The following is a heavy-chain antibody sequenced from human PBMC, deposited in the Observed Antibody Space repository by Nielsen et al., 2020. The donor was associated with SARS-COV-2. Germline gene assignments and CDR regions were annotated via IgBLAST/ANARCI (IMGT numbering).Heavy chain of an antibody. V-gene: IGHV1-69*05. D-gene: IGHD2-15*01. CDR2: IIPIFGTA. CDR1: GGTFSSYA. Sequence: SVKVSCKASGGTFSSYAISWVRQAPGQGLEWMGGIIPIFGTANYAQKLQGRVTMTTDTSTSTAYMELRSLRSDDTAVYYCARGPHVVVVAATAYYYYYGMDVWGQGTTVTVSS. J-gene: IGHJ6*02. CDR3: ARGPHVVVVAATAYYYYYGMDV.